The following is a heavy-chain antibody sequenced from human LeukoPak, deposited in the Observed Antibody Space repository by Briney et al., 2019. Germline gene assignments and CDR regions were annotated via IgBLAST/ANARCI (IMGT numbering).Heavy chain of an antibody. D-gene: IGHD3-22*01. J-gene: IGHJ5*02. CDR2: INSDGINT. V-gene: IGHV3-74*01. Sequence: GGSLGLSCAASGFTFSSYEMNWVRQAPGKGLVWVSRINSDGINTSYADSVKGRFTISRDNAKNTLNLQMNSLRAEDTAVYYCARDLGQYYDTSDNWFDPWGQGTLVTVSS. CDR1: GFTFSSYE. CDR3: ARDLGQYYDTSDNWFDP.